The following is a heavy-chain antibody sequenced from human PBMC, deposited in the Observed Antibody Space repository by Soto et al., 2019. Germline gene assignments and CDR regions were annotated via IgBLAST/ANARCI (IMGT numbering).Heavy chain of an antibody. CDR1: GYTFTNYD. J-gene: IGHJ3*02. V-gene: IGHV1-8*01. D-gene: IGHD5-18*01. CDR2: MNPSSGNT. Sequence: ASVKVSCKASGYTFTNYDINWVRQATGQGLEWMGWMNPSSGNTGYEQKFQGRVTISRDNAKTTLYLQMSSLRAEDTAVYYCARERRYTSGAYAFDIWGQGTMVTVSS. CDR3: ARERRYTSGAYAFDI.